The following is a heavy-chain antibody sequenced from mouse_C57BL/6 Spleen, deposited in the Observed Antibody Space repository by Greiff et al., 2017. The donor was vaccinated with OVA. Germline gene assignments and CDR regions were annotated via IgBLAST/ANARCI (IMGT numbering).Heavy chain of an antibody. J-gene: IGHJ4*01. Sequence: QVHVKQPGAELVRPGTSVKLSCKASGYTFTSYWMHWVKQRPGQGLEWIGVIDPSDSYTNYNQKFKGKATLTVDTSSSTAYMQLSSLTSEDSAVYYCASGGVGRQAMDYWGQGTSVTVSS. D-gene: IGHD4-1*01. CDR3: ASGGVGRQAMDY. V-gene: IGHV1-59*01. CDR1: GYTFTSYW. CDR2: IDPSDSYT.